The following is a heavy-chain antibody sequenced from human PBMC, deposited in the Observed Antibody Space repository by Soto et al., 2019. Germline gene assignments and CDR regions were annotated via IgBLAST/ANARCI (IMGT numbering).Heavy chain of an antibody. CDR1: GGSVSSSRQY. D-gene: IGHD1-26*01. CDR3: AREAFIGWFDP. CDR2: IYYSGST. Sequence: PSETLSLTCTVSGGSVSSSRQYWSWIRQPPGKGLEWIGYIYYSGSTNYNPSLKSRVTISVDTSKNQFSLKLSSVTAADTAVYYCAREAFIGWFDPWGQGTLVTVSS. J-gene: IGHJ5*02. V-gene: IGHV4-61*01.